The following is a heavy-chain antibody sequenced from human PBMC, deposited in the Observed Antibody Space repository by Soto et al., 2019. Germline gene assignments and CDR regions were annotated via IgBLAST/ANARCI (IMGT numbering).Heavy chain of an antibody. CDR1: GYNFTAYW. J-gene: IGHJ4*02. D-gene: IGHD3-9*01. CDR3: ARLGSPGDIFFDS. V-gene: IGHV5-51*01. CDR2: IHPSDSET. Sequence: GESLKISCEISGYNFTAYWLGWVRQMPGKGLEWMGNIHPSDSETHYRPSFQGQVTFSADKSISTAYLQWATLKASDTAIYFCARLGSPGDIFFDSWGKGTMVTVSS.